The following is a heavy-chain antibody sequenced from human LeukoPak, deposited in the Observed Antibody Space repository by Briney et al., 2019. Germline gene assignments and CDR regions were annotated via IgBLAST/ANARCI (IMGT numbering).Heavy chain of an antibody. CDR3: AKPKYYGSLYYYGMDV. D-gene: IGHD3-10*01. V-gene: IGHV3-30*18. CDR2: ISYDGSNK. Sequence: PGRSLRLSCAASGFTFSSYGMHWVRQAPGKGLEWVAVISYDGSNKYYADSVKGRFTISRDNSKNTLYLQMNSLRAEDTAVYYCAKPKYYGSLYYYGMDVWGKGTTVTVSS. J-gene: IGHJ6*04. CDR1: GFTFSSYG.